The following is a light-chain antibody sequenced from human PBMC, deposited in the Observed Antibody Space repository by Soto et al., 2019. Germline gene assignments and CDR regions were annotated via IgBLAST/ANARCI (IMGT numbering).Light chain of an antibody. CDR3: QQYGSSPIA. CDR2: GAS. CDR1: QSLSSGY. J-gene: IGKJ5*01. V-gene: IGKV3-20*01. Sequence: EIVLTQSPGTLSLSPGERATLSCRASQSLSSGYLAWYQQKPGQPPRLLIYGASSRATGTPDRFIGSGSGTDFTLTISRLEPEDFAVYSCQQYGSSPIAFGQGTRLEI.